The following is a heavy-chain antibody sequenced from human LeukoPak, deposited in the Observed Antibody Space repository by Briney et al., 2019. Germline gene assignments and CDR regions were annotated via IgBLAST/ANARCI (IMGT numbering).Heavy chain of an antibody. Sequence: GRSLRLSCAASGFTFSSYAMHWVRQAPGKGLEWVAVISYDGSNKYYADSVKGRFTISRDNSKNTLYLQMNSLRAEDTAVYYCARWVHPYGMDVWGQGTTVTVSS. V-gene: IGHV3-30*04. D-gene: IGHD1-1*01. CDR3: ARWVHPYGMDV. J-gene: IGHJ6*02. CDR2: ISYDGSNK. CDR1: GFTFSSYA.